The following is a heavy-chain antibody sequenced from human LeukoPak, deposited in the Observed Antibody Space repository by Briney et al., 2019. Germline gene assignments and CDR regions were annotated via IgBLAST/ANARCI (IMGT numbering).Heavy chain of an antibody. Sequence: ASVKVSCKASGYTFTGYYMHWVRQAPGQGLEWMGWINPNSGGTNYAQKFQGRVTMTRDTSISTAYMELSRLRSDDTAAYYCARDRVVMGSPNLEWGQGTLVTVSS. J-gene: IGHJ4*02. D-gene: IGHD2-21*01. CDR1: GYTFTGYY. CDR3: ARDRVVMGSPNLE. CDR2: INPNSGGT. V-gene: IGHV1-2*02.